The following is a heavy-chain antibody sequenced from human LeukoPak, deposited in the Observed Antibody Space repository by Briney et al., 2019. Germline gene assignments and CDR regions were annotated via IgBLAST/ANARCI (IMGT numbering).Heavy chain of an antibody. CDR2: ISYDGTTK. J-gene: IGHJ3*02. CDR3: ARVRIVGSTYDAFDI. D-gene: IGHD1-26*01. Sequence: PGRSLRLSCAASGFTFSTYAMHWVRQAPGKGLEWVAVISYDGTTKYHADSVKGRFTISRDNSKNTPYLQMNTLRAEDTAVYYCARVRIVGSTYDAFDIWGQGTMVTVSS. V-gene: IGHV3-30-3*01. CDR1: GFTFSTYA.